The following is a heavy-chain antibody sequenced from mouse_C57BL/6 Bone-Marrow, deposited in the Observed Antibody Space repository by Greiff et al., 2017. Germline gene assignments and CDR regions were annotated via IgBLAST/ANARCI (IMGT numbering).Heavy chain of an antibody. Sequence: VQLQQSGAELARPGASVKLSCKASGYTFTSYGISWVKQRTGQGLEWIGEIYPRSGNTYYNEKFKGKATLTADKSSSTAYMELRSLTSEDSAVYFCARDPFIYYYGSSWDAYWGQGTLVTVSA. J-gene: IGHJ3*01. CDR1: GYTFTSYG. CDR2: IYPRSGNT. CDR3: ARDPFIYYYGSSWDAY. D-gene: IGHD1-1*01. V-gene: IGHV1-81*01.